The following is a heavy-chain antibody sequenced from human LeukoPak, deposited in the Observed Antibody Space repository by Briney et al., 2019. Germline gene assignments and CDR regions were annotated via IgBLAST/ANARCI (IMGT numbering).Heavy chain of an antibody. V-gene: IGHV3-23*01. Sequence: GGSLRLSCTASGFAFSFFAMSWLRQPPGKGLEWVSTINADSGATSYAASVRGRFTISRDNSKNKLYLQLNSLRPEDTALYYYAGQYYDIVTGYRPLDYWGQGALVTVSS. CDR2: INADSGAT. CDR1: GFAFSFFA. J-gene: IGHJ4*02. CDR3: AGQYYDIVTGYRPLDY. D-gene: IGHD3-9*01.